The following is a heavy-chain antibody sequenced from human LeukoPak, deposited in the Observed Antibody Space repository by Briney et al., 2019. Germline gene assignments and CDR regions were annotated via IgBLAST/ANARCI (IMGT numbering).Heavy chain of an antibody. CDR3: AGDFDY. J-gene: IGHJ4*02. CDR1: GFTFNKHW. V-gene: IGHV3-7*01. CDR2: IKQDGSEK. Sequence: GGSLRPSCAASGFTFNKHWMNWVRQAPGKGLEWVANIKQDGSEKYYVDSVKGRFTISRDNAKNSLYLQMNSLRSEDTAIYYCAGDFDYWGQGALVTVSS.